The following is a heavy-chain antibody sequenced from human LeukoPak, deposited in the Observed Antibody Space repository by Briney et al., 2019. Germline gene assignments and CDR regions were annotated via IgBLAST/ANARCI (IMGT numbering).Heavy chain of an antibody. CDR1: GFTFNSYA. CDR2: IDNDEKTT. V-gene: IGHV3-74*01. J-gene: IGHJ6*02. Sequence: GGSLRLSCAASGFTFNSYAMSWVRQAPGKGLVWVSRIDNDEKTTTYADSVKGRFTISRDNAKNTLYLQMNSLRAEDTAVYYCARGRYGVDVWGQGTTVTVSS. CDR3: ARGRYGVDV.